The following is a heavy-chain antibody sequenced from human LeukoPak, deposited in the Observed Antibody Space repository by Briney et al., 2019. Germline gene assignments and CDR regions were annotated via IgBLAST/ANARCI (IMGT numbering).Heavy chain of an antibody. CDR1: GFTFSSYS. CDR2: INHSGST. D-gene: IGHD3-10*01. V-gene: IGHV4-34*01. J-gene: IGHJ4*02. CDR3: ARFPPVQGVRYYFDY. Sequence: GSLRLSCAAYGFTFSSYSMNWVRQAPGKGLEWIGEINHSGSTNYNPSLKSRVTISVDTSKNQFSLKLSSVTAADTAVYYCARFPPVQGVRYYFDYWGQGTLVTVSS.